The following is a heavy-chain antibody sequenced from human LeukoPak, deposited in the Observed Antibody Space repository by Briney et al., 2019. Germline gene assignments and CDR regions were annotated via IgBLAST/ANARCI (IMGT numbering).Heavy chain of an antibody. CDR1: GGTFSSYA. CDR2: FDPEDGET. Sequence: ASVKVSCKASGGTFSSYAISWVRQAPGQGLEWMGGFDPEDGETIYAQKFQGRVTMTEDTSTDTAYMELSSLRSEDTAVYYCATLDYGDYWGQGTLVTVSS. J-gene: IGHJ4*02. CDR3: ATLDYGDY. V-gene: IGHV1-24*01.